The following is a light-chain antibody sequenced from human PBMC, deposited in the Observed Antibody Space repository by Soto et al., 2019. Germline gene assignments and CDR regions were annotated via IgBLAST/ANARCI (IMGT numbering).Light chain of an antibody. CDR1: QRVSSY. Sequence: SQVPSTGPLPNGERATLYCRASQRVSSYLAWYRQKAGQAPRLLIYGASTRATGIPARFSGRGSGTEFIPPTISSLQADDFVSYYRQHYNRSSEPFGHGTNVAI. V-gene: IGKV3-15*01. CDR3: QHYNRSSEP. J-gene: IGKJ3*01. CDR2: GAS.